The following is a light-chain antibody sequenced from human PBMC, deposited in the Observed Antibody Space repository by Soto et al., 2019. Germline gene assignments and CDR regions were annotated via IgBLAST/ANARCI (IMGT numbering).Light chain of an antibody. CDR3: QQYNSYWGT. CDR2: DAS. Sequence: DIQMTQSPSSLSAYLGDRVTITCRASQSISSWLAWYQQKPGKAPKLLIYDASSLESGVPSRFSGSGSGTEFTLTISSLQPDDFATYYCQQYNSYWGTFGQGTKVDIK. J-gene: IGKJ1*01. V-gene: IGKV1-5*01. CDR1: QSISSW.